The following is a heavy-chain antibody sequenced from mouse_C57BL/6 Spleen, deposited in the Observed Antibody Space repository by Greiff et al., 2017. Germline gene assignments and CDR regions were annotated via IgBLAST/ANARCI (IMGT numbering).Heavy chain of an antibody. V-gene: IGHV1-22*01. Sequence: QLQQSGPELVKPGASVKMSCKASGYTFTDYNMHWVKQSHGKSLEWIGYINPNNGGTSYNQKFKGKATLTVNKSSSTAYMELRSLTSEDSAVYYCARGWDEEGYAMDYWGQGTSVTVSS. CDR1: GYTFTDYN. CDR3: ARGWDEEGYAMDY. D-gene: IGHD4-1*01. CDR2: INPNNGGT. J-gene: IGHJ4*01.